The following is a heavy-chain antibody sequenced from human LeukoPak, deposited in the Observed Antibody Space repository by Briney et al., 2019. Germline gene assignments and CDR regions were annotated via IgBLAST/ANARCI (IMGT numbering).Heavy chain of an antibody. J-gene: IGHJ4*02. V-gene: IGHV1-24*01. CDR2: FDPEDGET. Sequence: GASVKLSCKVSAYTLTKLSIHLVRQPPEKGLELMGVFDPEDGETIYAQKFQGRVTMTEDTSTDTAYMELSSLRSEDTAVYYCATGSPYSSGWWGVDYWGQGTLVTVSS. CDR1: AYTLTKLS. CDR3: ATGSPYSSGWWGVDY. D-gene: IGHD6-19*01.